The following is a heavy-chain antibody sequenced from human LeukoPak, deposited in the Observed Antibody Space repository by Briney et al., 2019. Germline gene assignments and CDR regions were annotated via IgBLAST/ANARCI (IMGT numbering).Heavy chain of an antibody. J-gene: IGHJ4*02. D-gene: IGHD2-2*02. V-gene: IGHV4-59*01. CDR3: ASWGYCSSTSCYTGDY. CDR2: IYYSGST. Sequence: SETLSLTCTVSGGSISSYYWSWIRQPPGKGLEWIGYIYYSGSTNYNPSLKSRVTISVDTSKNQFSLKLSSVTAADTAVYYCASWGYCSSTSCYTGDYWGQGTLVTVSS. CDR1: GGSISSYY.